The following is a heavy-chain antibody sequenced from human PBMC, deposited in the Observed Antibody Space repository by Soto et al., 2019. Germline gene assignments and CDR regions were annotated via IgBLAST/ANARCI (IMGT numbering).Heavy chain of an antibody. CDR1: VFTFSSYS. CDR2: ISSSSSTI. D-gene: IGHD6-13*01. CDR3: ARDLYSSSWNYSSYGIEV. V-gene: IGHV3-48*02. J-gene: IGHJ6*01. Sequence: VGSLRLSCASSVFTFSSYSMNCVRHSPGKWLEWVSYISSSSSTIYYADSVKGRFTISRDNAKNSLYLQMNSLRDEDTAVYYCARDLYSSSWNYSSYGIEVWGQGTTVIVS.